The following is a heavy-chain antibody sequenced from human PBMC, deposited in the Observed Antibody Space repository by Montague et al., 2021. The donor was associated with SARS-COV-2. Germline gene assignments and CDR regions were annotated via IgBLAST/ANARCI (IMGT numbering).Heavy chain of an antibody. CDR1: SDSINTYH. V-gene: IGHV4-4*08. J-gene: IGHJ4*02. D-gene: IGHD4/OR15-4a*01. CDR3: ASLTRSNCDL. Sequence: SETLSLTCTVSSDSINTYHWGWIRQPPGKRLEWLGYVYSSGTTNYNHSLNSRIAITVDTSKNQFSLRLDSVTVSDTAIYYCASLTRSNCDLWGQGALVTVS. CDR2: VYSSGTT.